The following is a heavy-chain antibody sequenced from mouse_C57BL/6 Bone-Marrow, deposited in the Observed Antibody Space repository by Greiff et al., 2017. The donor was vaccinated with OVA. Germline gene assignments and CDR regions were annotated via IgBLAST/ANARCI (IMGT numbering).Heavy chain of an antibody. V-gene: IGHV1-4*01. CDR2: INPSSGYT. J-gene: IGHJ4*01. Sequence: QVQLQQSGAELARPGASVKMSCKASGYTFTSYTMHWVKQRPGQGLEWIGYINPSSGYTKYNQKFKDKATLTADKSSSKAYMQLSSLTSEDSAVYYGARSDGSSPYYAMDYWGQGTSVTVSS. CDR3: ARSDGSSPYYAMDY. CDR1: GYTFTSYT. D-gene: IGHD1-1*01.